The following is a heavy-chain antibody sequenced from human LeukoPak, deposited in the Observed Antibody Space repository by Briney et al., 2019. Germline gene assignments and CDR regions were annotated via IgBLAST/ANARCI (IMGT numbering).Heavy chain of an antibody. Sequence: GGSLRLSCAASGFTFSSYGMHWVRQAPGKGLGWVAVISYDGSNKYYADSVKGRFTISRDNSKNTLYLQMNSLRAEDTAVYYCAKDSGSGLSQFDYWGQGTLVTVSS. CDR3: AKDSGSGLSQFDY. V-gene: IGHV3-30*18. CDR1: GFTFSSYG. D-gene: IGHD6-19*01. CDR2: ISYDGSNK. J-gene: IGHJ4*02.